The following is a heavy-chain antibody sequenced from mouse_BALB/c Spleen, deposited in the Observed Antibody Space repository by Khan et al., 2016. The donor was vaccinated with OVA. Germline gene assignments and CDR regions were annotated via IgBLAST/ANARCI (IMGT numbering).Heavy chain of an antibody. CDR3: ARQPYYHYNIMDY. D-gene: IGHD2-10*01. CDR1: GFSLTNYG. Sequence: QMQHEESGPGLAAPSQSLSITCTISGFSLTNYGVHWVRQPPGKGLEWLVVIWSDGNTNYNSAIKSRLTITKDNSQSQVFLKINSLQTDDTAIYFCARQPYYHYNIMDYWGQGTSVTVSS. V-gene: IGHV2-6-1*01. J-gene: IGHJ4*01. CDR2: IWSDGNT.